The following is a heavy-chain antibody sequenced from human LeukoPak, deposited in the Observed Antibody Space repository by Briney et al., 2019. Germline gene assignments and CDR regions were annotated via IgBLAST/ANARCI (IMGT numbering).Heavy chain of an antibody. CDR2: IYPGDSDT. Sequence: GESLKISCKGSGYSFTSYWIGWVRQMPGKGLEWMGIIYPGDSDTRYSPSFQGQVTISADKSISTAYLQWSSLKASDTAMYYCARVEAEQQLVRAHMDVWGQGTTVTVSS. D-gene: IGHD6-13*01. J-gene: IGHJ6*02. V-gene: IGHV5-51*01. CDR3: ARVEAEQQLVRAHMDV. CDR1: GYSFTSYW.